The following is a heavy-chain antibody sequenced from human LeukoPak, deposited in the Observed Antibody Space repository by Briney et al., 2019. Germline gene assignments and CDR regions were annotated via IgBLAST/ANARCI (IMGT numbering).Heavy chain of an antibody. CDR3: ARDFQLEPTTGGESFDY. Sequence: ASVKVSCKASGYTFTSYGISWVRQAPGQGLEWMGWISAYNGNTNYAQKLQGRVTMTTDTSTSTAYMELRSLRSDDTAVYYCARDFQLEPTTGGESFDYWGQGTLVTVSS. V-gene: IGHV1-18*01. D-gene: IGHD1-1*01. J-gene: IGHJ4*02. CDR1: GYTFTSYG. CDR2: ISAYNGNT.